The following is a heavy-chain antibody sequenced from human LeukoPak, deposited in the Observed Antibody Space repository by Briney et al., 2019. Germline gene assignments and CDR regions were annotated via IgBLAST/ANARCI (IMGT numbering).Heavy chain of an antibody. D-gene: IGHD4/OR15-4a*01. Sequence: ASVTVSFTASGYTFTSYDINWGRQATGQGLERMGWMNPNSGNTGYAQKFQGRVTMTRNTSISTAYMELSSLRSEDTAVYYCARALYGGYVDYWGQGTLVTVSS. CDR1: GYTFTSYD. J-gene: IGHJ4*02. CDR2: MNPNSGNT. CDR3: ARALYGGYVDY. V-gene: IGHV1-8*01.